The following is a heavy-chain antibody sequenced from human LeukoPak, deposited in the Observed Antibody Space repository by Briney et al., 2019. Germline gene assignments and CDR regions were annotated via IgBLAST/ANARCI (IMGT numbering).Heavy chain of an antibody. V-gene: IGHV1-18*01. CDR1: SYTFTSHG. CDR3: ARDNYYDSSGYYSY. D-gene: IGHD3-22*01. J-gene: IGHJ4*02. Sequence: GASVKVSCKASSYTFTSHGISWVRQAPGQGLEWMGWINTYIGNTNYAQKLQGRVTMTTDTSTSTAYMELRSLRSDDTAVYYRARDNYYDSSGYYSYWGQGTLVTVSS. CDR2: INTYIGNT.